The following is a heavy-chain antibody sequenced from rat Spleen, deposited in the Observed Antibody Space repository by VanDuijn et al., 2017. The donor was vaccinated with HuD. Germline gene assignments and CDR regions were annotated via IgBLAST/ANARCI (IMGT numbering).Heavy chain of an antibody. Sequence: QVQLKESGPGLVQPSQTLSLTCTVSGLSLTSNSVSWIRQPPGKGLEWMGVIWNHGGTDYNSAIKSPLSISRDTSKSQVFLKMNSLQTEDTGMYFCARGSVFFDYWGQGVMVTVSS. CDR2: IWNHGGT. J-gene: IGHJ2*01. CDR1: GLSLTSNS. V-gene: IGHV2-47*01. CDR3: ARGSVFFDY.